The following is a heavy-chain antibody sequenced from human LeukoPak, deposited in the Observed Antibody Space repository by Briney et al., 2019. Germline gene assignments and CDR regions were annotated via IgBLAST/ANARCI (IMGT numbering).Heavy chain of an antibody. CDR2: INHSGST. D-gene: IGHD3-22*01. J-gene: IGHJ4*02. CDR3: ARTIRGERYYYDSSGYRLFDY. CDR1: GGSFSGYY. Sequence: SETLSLTCAVYGGSFSGYYRSWIRQPPGKGLEWIGEINHSGSTNYNPSLKSRVTISVDTSKNQFSLKLSSVTAADTAVYYCARTIRGERYYYDSSGYRLFDYWGQGTLVTVSS. V-gene: IGHV4-34*01.